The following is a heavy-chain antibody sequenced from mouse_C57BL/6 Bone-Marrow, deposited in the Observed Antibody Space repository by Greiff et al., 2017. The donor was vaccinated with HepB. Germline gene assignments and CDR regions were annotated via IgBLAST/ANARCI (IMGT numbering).Heavy chain of an antibody. CDR1: GFNIKDDY. CDR2: IDPENGDT. J-gene: IGHJ1*03. V-gene: IGHV14-4*01. Sequence: EVQLQQSGAELVRPGASVKLSCTASGFNIKDDYMHWVKQRPEQGLEWIGWIDPENGDTEYASKFQGKATITADTSSNTAYLQLSSLTSEDTAVYYCTTTYYYGNWYFDVWGTGTTVTVSS. CDR3: TTTYYYGNWYFDV. D-gene: IGHD1-1*01.